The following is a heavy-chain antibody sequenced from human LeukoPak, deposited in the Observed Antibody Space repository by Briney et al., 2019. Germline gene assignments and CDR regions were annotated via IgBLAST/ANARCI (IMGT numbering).Heavy chain of an antibody. Sequence: GASVKVSCKASGSTFSSYAISWVRQAPGQGLEWMGGIIPIFGTANYAQKFQGRVTITADESTSTAYMELSSLRSEDTAVYYCARDRGGSYGFSDYWGQGTLVTVSS. V-gene: IGHV1-69*13. CDR2: IIPIFGTA. CDR3: ARDRGGSYGFSDY. D-gene: IGHD1-26*01. CDR1: GSTFSSYA. J-gene: IGHJ4*02.